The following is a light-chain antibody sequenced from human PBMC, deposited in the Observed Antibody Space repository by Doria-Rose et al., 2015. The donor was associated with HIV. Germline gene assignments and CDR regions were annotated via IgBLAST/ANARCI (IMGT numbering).Light chain of an antibody. V-gene: IGKV3-20*01. Sequence: TQSPGTLSLSPGERATLSCRASQSFSSTYLAWYQQKPGQAPSLLIYDGSTRATSIPDRLSASGSGTDFTLTINRLEPEDSALYYCHQYGTSWTFGQGTKVEI. CDR3: HQYGTSWT. CDR2: DGS. J-gene: IGKJ1*01. CDR1: QSFSSTY.